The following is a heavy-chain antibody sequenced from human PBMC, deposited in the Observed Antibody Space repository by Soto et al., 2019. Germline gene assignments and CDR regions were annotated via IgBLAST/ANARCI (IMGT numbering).Heavy chain of an antibody. Sequence: GGSLRLSCAASGFTFSNYAMSWVRQAPGKVLEWVSVFSSSGAKTYYADPVKGRFTISRDHSQNTLYLQMNSLRAEDTALYYCATGLQWELPLGSWGQGTLVTVSS. CDR1: GFTFSNYA. CDR3: ATGLQWELPLGS. D-gene: IGHD1-26*01. J-gene: IGHJ4*02. CDR2: FSSSGAKT. V-gene: IGHV3-23*01.